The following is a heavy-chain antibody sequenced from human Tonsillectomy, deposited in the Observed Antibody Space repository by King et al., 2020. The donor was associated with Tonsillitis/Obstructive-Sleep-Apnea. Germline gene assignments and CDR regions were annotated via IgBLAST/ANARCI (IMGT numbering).Heavy chain of an antibody. J-gene: IGHJ6*03. CDR1: GFTFTDYG. CDR3: AKAHLGGDSPTYFYMDV. Sequence: VQLVESGGGVVQPGRSLRLSCAASGFTFTDYGMHWVRQAPGKGLEWVAVISYDGSRQYYGDSVKGRFTISRDSSKNTLFLQMSSLRFQDTAVYHCAKAHLGGDSPTYFYMDVWGKGTTVTVSS. V-gene: IGHV3-30*18. CDR2: ISYDGSRQ. D-gene: IGHD2-21*02.